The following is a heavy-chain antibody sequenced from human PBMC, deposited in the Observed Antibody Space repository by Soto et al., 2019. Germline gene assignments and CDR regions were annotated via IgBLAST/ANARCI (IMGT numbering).Heavy chain of an antibody. CDR3: ARDQILYGGNSFDS. J-gene: IGHJ4*02. CDR1: GFTLSSYG. CDR2: IWHDDK. D-gene: IGHD2-15*01. V-gene: IGHV3-33*01. Sequence: QVQLVESGGGVVQPGRSLRLSCAASGFTLSSYGMHWVRQAPGKGLEWVAVIWHDDKYYVNSVKCRFTISRDNSKNTLYLQMSSLRAEDTAVYYCARDQILYGGNSFDSWGQGTLVTVSS.